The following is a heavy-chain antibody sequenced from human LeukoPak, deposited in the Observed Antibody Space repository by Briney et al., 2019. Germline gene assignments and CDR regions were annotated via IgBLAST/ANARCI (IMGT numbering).Heavy chain of an antibody. CDR1: GYTFTDYY. J-gene: IGHJ4*02. CDR3: ARVGLSIDYGDYFDY. CDR2: ISPNNGGT. V-gene: IGHV1-2*02. D-gene: IGHD4-17*01. Sequence: RASVKVSCKALGYTFTDYYIHWVRQAPGQGLEWMGWISPNNGGTNYAQKFQGRVTMTTDTSTSTLYMQLSSLRSEDTAVYYCARVGLSIDYGDYFDYWGQGTLVTVSS.